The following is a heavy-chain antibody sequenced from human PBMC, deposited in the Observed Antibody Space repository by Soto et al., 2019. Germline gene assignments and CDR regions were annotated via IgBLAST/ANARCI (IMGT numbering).Heavy chain of an antibody. J-gene: IGHJ4*02. Sequence: SLRLSCAASGFTFSIYGIHWVRQAPGKGLEWVAIISYDGSNKYYADSVKGRFTISRDNSKNTLYLQMDSLRAEDTAVYYCAKDSGDYGMQGEADYWGQGTLVTAPQ. D-gene: IGHD4-17*01. CDR3: AKDSGDYGMQGEADY. CDR2: ISYDGSNK. CDR1: GFTFSIYG. V-gene: IGHV3-30*18.